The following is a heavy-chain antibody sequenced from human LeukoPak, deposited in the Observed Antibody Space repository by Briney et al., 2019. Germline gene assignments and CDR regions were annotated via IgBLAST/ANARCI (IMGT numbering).Heavy chain of an antibody. CDR1: GASIRSDY. Sequence: PSETLSLTCIVSGASIRSDYWTWIRQPPGKGLEWIGSVYNTGSTNCNPSLKSRVTISVDTSKNQFSLKLSSVTAADTAVYYCARGAGNYYFYGMDVWGQGTTVTVSS. V-gene: IGHV4-59*01. CDR3: ARGAGNYYFYGMDV. J-gene: IGHJ6*02. CDR2: VYNTGST.